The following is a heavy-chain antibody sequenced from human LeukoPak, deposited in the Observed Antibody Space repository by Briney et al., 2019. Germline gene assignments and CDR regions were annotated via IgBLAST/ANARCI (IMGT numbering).Heavy chain of an antibody. J-gene: IGHJ6*02. CDR1: GNSFVWGA. CDR3: AKGLALGVRGVHDYYYGMDV. Sequence: AETLTLSCLHRGNSFVWGASIDLGGAPGKGQERISAIRGSGGRTYYAHSVKGRFTISRDNSKNTLYLQMNSLRAEDTAVYYCAKGLALGVRGVHDYYYGMDVWGQGTTVTVPS. CDR2: IRGSGGRT. V-gene: IGHV3-23*01. D-gene: IGHD3-10*01.